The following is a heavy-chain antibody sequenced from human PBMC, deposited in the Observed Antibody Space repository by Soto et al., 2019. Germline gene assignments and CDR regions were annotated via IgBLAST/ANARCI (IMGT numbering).Heavy chain of an antibody. CDR2: IYWDDSK. Sequence: QITLKESGPTLVKPTQTLALTCTFSGFSLSTSGVGVGWIRQPQGKALEWLAVIYWDDSKHYSPSLGSRLTITKDTSKNPVVLTMTNIDPVDTATYYCAHKCYGDYPLDYWAQGTLVTVSS. V-gene: IGHV2-5*02. D-gene: IGHD4-17*01. CDR3: AHKCYGDYPLDY. CDR1: GFSLSTSGVG. J-gene: IGHJ4*02.